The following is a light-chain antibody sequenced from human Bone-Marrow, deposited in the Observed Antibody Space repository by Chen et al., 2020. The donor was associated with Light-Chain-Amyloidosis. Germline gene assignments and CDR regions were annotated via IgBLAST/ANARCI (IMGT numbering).Light chain of an antibody. J-gene: IGLJ1*01. CDR2: SDA. CDR1: NSNIGGNP. V-gene: IGLV1-44*01. Sequence: QSVLTQPPSASGPPGHRVSISCSGSNSNIGGNPVNWYQHFPGTAPKLLLYSDAQRPSGVPDRFSGSKSGTSASLAISGLQSDDEADYYCAAWDDSLNSYVFGAGTQVTVL. CDR3: AAWDDSLNSYV.